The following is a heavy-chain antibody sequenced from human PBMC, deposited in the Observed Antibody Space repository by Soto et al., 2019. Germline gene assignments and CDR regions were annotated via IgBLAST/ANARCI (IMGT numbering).Heavy chain of an antibody. Sequence: QVQLVESGGGVVQPGRSLRLSCAASGFTFSSYAMHWVRQAPGKGLEWVAVISYDGSNNYYADSVKGRFTISRDNSKNILYLQMSSLGAEDTAVYYCARDLRVVVHSLALYYYYGMDVWGHGTTVTVSS. CDR2: ISYDGSNN. J-gene: IGHJ6*02. V-gene: IGHV3-30-3*01. CDR1: GFTFSSYA. D-gene: IGHD2-15*01. CDR3: ARDLRVVVHSLALYYYYGMDV.